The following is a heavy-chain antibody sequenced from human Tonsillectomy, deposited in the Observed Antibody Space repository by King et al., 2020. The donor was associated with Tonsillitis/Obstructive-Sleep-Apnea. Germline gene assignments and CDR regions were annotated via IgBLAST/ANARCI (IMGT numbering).Heavy chain of an antibody. J-gene: IGHJ5*02. V-gene: IGHV4-4*02. CDR1: GGSITSSNW. Sequence: VQLQESGPGLVKPSGTLSLSCAVSGGSITSSNWWSWVRQPPGKGLEWIGEVYHSGITNNNPSLKSRVTMSVDKSKNQFSLDLRSVTAADTAVYYCARLHCGVDCFSRGQNWFDPWGQGILVTVSS. D-gene: IGHD2-21*01. CDR2: VYHSGIT. CDR3: ARLHCGVDCFSRGQNWFDP.